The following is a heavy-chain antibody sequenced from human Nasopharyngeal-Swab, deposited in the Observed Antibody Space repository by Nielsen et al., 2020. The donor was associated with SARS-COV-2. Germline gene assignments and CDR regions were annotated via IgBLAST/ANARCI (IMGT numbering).Heavy chain of an antibody. CDR2: FDPEDGET. CDR3: ATGPPYCSGGSCYWFDP. J-gene: IGHJ5*02. CDR1: GCTLTELS. V-gene: IGHV1-24*01. Sequence: ASVKVSCKVSGCTLTELSMHWVRQAPGKGLEWMGGFDPEDGETIYAQKFQGRVTMTEDTSTDTAYMELSSLRSEDTAVYYCATGPPYCSGGSCYWFDPWGQGTLVTVSS. D-gene: IGHD2-15*01.